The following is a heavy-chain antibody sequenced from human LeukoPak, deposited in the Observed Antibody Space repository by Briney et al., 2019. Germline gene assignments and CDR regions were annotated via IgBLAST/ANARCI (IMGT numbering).Heavy chain of an antibody. CDR1: RFTFSSYS. J-gene: IGHJ4*02. Sequence: GGSLRLSCAASRFTFSSYSMTWVRQAPGKGLEWVANINQDGSEKNYVDSVKGRFTISRDNAKNTLDLQMNSLRAEDTAVYYCARDHFGSSFGYWGQGTLVTVSS. V-gene: IGHV3-7*01. CDR3: ARDHFGSSFGY. D-gene: IGHD3-10*01. CDR2: INQDGSEK.